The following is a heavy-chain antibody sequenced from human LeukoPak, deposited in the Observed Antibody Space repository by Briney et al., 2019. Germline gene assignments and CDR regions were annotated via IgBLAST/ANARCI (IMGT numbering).Heavy chain of an antibody. Sequence: VGSVEVSCKASGYTFTGYYMHWVRQAPGQGLEWMGRINPNSGGTNYAQKFQGRVTMTRDTSISTAYMELSRLRSDDTAVYYCAAEWELVFDYWGQGTLVTVPS. CDR1: GYTFTGYY. D-gene: IGHD1-26*01. V-gene: IGHV1-2*06. CDR3: AAEWELVFDY. J-gene: IGHJ4*02. CDR2: INPNSGGT.